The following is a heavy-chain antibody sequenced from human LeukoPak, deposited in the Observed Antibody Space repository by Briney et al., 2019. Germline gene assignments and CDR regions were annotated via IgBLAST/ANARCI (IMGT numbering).Heavy chain of an antibody. Sequence: GGSLRLSCAASGFTFSSYWMHWVRQAPGKGLVWVSRINSDGSSTSYADSVKGRFTISRDNAKNTLYLQMNSLRAEDTAVYYCARVLRQRKYYYYYYMDVWGKGTTVTISS. CDR2: INSDGSST. V-gene: IGHV3-74*01. D-gene: IGHD5-12*01. CDR3: ARVLRQRKYYYYYYMDV. CDR1: GFTFSSYW. J-gene: IGHJ6*03.